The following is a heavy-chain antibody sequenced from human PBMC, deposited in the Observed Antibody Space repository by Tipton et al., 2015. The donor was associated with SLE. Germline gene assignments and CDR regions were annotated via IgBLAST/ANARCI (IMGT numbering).Heavy chain of an antibody. V-gene: IGHV3-43*01. CDR3: AKGGPGGYYLDS. CDR1: GFSFDDYM. CDR2: ISWDGDRI. Sequence: SLRLSCAASGFSFDDYMMHWVRQAPGKGLEWVSRISWDGDRIYYADSVKGRFTISRDDSKNMVYLEMNSLRIEDTAVYYCAKGGPGGYYLDSWGQGTLVTVSS. D-gene: IGHD3-16*01. J-gene: IGHJ4*02.